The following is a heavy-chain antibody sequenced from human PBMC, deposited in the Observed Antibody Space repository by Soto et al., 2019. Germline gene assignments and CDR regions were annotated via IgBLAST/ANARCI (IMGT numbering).Heavy chain of an antibody. CDR1: GLTFSAYA. Sequence: GGSLRLSCVASGLTFSAYAMTWVRQAPGKGLEWVSSTRGSGGETHSADSVKGRFTISRDNSKNTLYLQMNSLRAEDTALYYCGKDQNGDYIGDFDFWGQGTMVTVSS. CDR3: GKDQNGDYIGDFDF. CDR2: TRGSGGET. D-gene: IGHD4-17*01. V-gene: IGHV3-23*01. J-gene: IGHJ3*01.